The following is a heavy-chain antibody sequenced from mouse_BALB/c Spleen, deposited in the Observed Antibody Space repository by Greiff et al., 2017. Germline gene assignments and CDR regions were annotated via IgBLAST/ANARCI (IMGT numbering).Heavy chain of an antibody. CDR1: GFTFSSFG. CDR2: ISSGSSTI. V-gene: IGHV5-17*02. CDR3: ARERGTMDY. J-gene: IGHJ4*01. Sequence: EVQRVESGGGLVQPGGSRKLSCAASGFTFSSFGMHWVRQAPEKGLEWVAYISSGSSTIYYADTVKGRFTISRDNPKNTLFLQMTSLRSEDTAMYYCARERGTMDYWGQGTSVTVSS.